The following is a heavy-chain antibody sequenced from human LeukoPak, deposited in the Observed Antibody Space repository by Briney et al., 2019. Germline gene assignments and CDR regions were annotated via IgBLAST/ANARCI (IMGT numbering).Heavy chain of an antibody. CDR1: GFTFSSYA. CDR2: ISYDGSNK. J-gene: IGHJ5*02. CDR3: ARDIVVVPAAMCWFDP. D-gene: IGHD2-2*01. Sequence: GGSLRLSCAASGFTFSSYAMHWVRQAPGKGLEWVAVISYDGSNKYYADSVKGRFTISRDNAKNSLYLQMNSLRAEDTAVYYCARDIVVVPAAMCWFDPWGQGTLVTVSS. V-gene: IGHV3-30-3*01.